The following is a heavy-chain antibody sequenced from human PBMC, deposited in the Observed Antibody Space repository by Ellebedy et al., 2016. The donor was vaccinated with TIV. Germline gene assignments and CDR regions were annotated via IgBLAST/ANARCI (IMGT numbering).Heavy chain of an antibody. J-gene: IGHJ5*02. CDR3: VRDTRFIDHQYNWFDP. D-gene: IGHD1-26*01. CDR1: GLIFSDFC. V-gene: IGHV3-11*01. Sequence: GGSLRLSCAASGLIFSDFCMTWIRQAPGKGLELVSYITSGGGTTYYADSVKGRFTISRDNAQNSLHLQMNSLRAEDTAVYYCVRDTRFIDHQYNWFDPWGQGTQVTVSS. CDR2: ITSGGGTT.